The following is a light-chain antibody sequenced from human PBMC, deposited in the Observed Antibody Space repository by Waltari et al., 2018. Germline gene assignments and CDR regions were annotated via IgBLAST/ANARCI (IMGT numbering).Light chain of an antibody. CDR1: SSTVGSTC. CDR2: DID. V-gene: IGLV1-44*01. CDR3: SVWDDSLSGPV. Sequence: QSVVTQPPSASGAPGPRVTISCSGSSSTVGSTCIKWYQQLPGTAPKVVMYDIDRRPSGVPDRFSGSRSGTTAALTISGLQSEDEADYYCSVWDDSLSGPVFGGGTKLTVL. J-gene: IGLJ2*01.